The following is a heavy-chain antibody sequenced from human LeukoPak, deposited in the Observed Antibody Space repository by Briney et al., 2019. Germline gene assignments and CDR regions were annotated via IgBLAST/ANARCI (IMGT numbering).Heavy chain of an antibody. D-gene: IGHD1-26*01. Sequence: SETLSLTCTVSGGSISSYYWSWIRQPPGKGLEWIGYISYTGSTNYNPSLKSRVTILVDTSKNQFSLKLSSVTAADTAVYSSARGGDSGTYLRGYYFDYWGQGTLVTVSS. CDR2: ISYTGST. CDR3: ARGGDSGTYLRGYYFDY. CDR1: GGSISSYY. J-gene: IGHJ4*02. V-gene: IGHV4-59*08.